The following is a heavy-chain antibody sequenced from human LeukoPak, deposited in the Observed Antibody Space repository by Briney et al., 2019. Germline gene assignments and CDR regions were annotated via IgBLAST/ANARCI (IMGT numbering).Heavy chain of an antibody. J-gene: IGHJ4*02. CDR3: TTPDRGKPEGY. CDR1: GFTFSAYW. V-gene: IGHV3-7*03. Sequence: GGSLRLSCVASGFTFSAYWMSWVRQTPGKGLEYMASIKQDGSETYYVDSVKGRFTISRDNAKDSLDLQMNNLRAEDTAVYYCTTPDRGKPEGYWGQGTLVTVSS. CDR2: IKQDGSET. D-gene: IGHD3-10*01.